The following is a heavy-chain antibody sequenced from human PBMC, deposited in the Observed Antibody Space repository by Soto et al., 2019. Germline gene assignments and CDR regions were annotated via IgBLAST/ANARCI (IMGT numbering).Heavy chain of an antibody. J-gene: IGHJ4*02. CDR3: ARVLLTYTSGWYHPHFDY. D-gene: IGHD6-19*01. CDR2: VSNDGSNK. V-gene: IGHV3-30*03. Sequence: QVQLVESGGGVVQPGRSLRLSCAASGFTFSYYVMHWVRQAPGKGLEWVAVVSNDGSNKDYADSVKGRFTISRDNSNNTLSLQMSSLRAEDTAVYYCARVLLTYTSGWYHPHFDYWGQGTLVTVSS. CDR1: GFTFSYYV.